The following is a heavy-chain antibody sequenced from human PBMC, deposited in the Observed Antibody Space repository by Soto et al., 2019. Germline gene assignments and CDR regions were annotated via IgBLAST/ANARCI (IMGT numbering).Heavy chain of an antibody. V-gene: IGHV5-10-1*01. J-gene: IGHJ5*02. CDR3: ARLYCTTSTCDSWFDP. D-gene: IGHD2-2*01. CDR1: GYTFNTFW. Sequence: PGEPLKISCTGLGYTFNTFWISWVRQMPEKGLEWMGRIDPRDSYVNYSPSFQGHVTISVDTSINTAYLQWGSLKASDTAMYYCARLYCTTSTCDSWFDPWGQGTLVTVSS. CDR2: IDPRDSYV.